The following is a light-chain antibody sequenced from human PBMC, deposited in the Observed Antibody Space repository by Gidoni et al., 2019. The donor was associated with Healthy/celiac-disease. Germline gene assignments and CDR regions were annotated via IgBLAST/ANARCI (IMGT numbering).Light chain of an antibody. J-gene: IGKJ4*01. CDR1: QSVLYSSNNKNY. CDR2: WAS. CDR3: QQYYSTPLT. V-gene: IGKV4-1*01. Sequence: DIVMTQSPASLAVSLGERATINCKSSQSVLYSSNNKNYLAWYQQKPGQPPKLLIYWASTRESGVPDRFSGSGSGTDFTLTISSLQAEDGAVYYCQQYYSTPLTFGGXTKVEIK.